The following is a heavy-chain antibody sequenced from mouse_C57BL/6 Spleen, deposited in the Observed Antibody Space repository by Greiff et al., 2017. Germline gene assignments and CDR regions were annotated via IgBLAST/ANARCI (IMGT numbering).Heavy chain of an antibody. J-gene: IGHJ2*01. Sequence: EVQLQASGPELVKPGASVKMSCKASGYTFTDYNMHWVKQSHGKSLEWIGYINPNNGGTSYNQKFKGKATLTVNKSSSTAYMELRSLTSEDSAVYYCASGNFMGDFDYWGQGTTLTVSS. CDR2: INPNNGGT. CDR3: ASGNFMGDFDY. V-gene: IGHV1-22*01. D-gene: IGHD1-2*01. CDR1: GYTFTDYN.